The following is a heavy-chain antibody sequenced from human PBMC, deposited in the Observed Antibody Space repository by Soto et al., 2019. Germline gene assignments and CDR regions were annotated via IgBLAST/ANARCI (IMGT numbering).Heavy chain of an antibody. CDR2: VHISGHS. D-gene: IGHD2-15*01. CDR1: GGSVRAPDW. CDR3: ARVRQGCSANNCYCDP. J-gene: IGHJ5*01. V-gene: IGHV4-4*02. Sequence: QVHLQESGPGLVAPSGTLSLTCTLSGGSVRAPDWWNWVRQSPDRGLEWFAEVHISGHSNYNPSLRSRVSVSIDSSKNQFYLNLNSVTAADTAIYYCARVRQGCSANNCYCDPWGQGTQVTISS.